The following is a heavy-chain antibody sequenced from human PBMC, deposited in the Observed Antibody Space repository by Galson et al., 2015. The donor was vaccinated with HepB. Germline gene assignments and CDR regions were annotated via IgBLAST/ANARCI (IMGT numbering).Heavy chain of an antibody. CDR3: ARGTSLVAGCDY. V-gene: IGHV3-21*01. D-gene: IGHD2-15*01. Sequence: SLRLSCAASGFTFSNNSMNWVRHAPGKGLEWVSSISSSSSYIDYADSVTGRFTISRDKAKNSLYLQMNSLRTEDTAVYYCARGTSLVAGCDYWGQGTLVTVSS. CDR2: ISSSSSYI. CDR1: GFTFSNNS. J-gene: IGHJ4*02.